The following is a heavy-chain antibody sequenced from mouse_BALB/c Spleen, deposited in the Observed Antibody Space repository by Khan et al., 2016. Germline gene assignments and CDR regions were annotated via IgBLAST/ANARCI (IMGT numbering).Heavy chain of an antibody. CDR1: GFSLNTSGMG. CDR2: IYWDDDK. V-gene: IGHV8-12*01. Sequence: QFTLKESGPGILQPSQTLSLTCSFSGFSLNTSGMGVSWIRQPSGKGLEWLAHIYWDDDKRYNPSLKSRLTISKDTSTNQVVLKITSVDTADTATYYCAADDSFAYWGQGTLVTVSA. J-gene: IGHJ3*01. D-gene: IGHD2-13*01. CDR3: AADDSFAY.